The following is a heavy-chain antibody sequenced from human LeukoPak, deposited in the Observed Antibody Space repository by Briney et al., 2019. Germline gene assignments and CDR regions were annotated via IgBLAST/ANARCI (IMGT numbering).Heavy chain of an antibody. CDR1: GFTFDDYA. D-gene: IGHD6-6*01. CDR3: AKGGDSSSPKYYYYYMDV. V-gene: IGHV3-9*03. J-gene: IGHJ6*03. Sequence: GGSLRLSCAASGFTFDDYAMHWVRQAPGKGLEWVSGISCNSGSIGYADSVKGRFTISRDNAKNSLYLQMNSLRAEDMALYYCAKGGDSSSPKYYYYYMDVWGKGTTVTVSS. CDR2: ISCNSGSI.